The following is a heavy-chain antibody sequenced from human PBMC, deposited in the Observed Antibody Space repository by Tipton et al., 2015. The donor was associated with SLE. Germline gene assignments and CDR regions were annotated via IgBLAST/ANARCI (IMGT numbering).Heavy chain of an antibody. CDR1: GDSFIDYT. J-gene: IGHJ4*02. CDR2: ISGYDGNT. V-gene: IGHV1-18*01. Sequence: QLVQSGAEVKKPGSSVKVSCKVSGDSFIDYTISWVRQAPGQGLEWMGWISGYDGNTFYAQRFQDRVTMTTDPSTSTAYMELRSPTSDDTGVYYCARDQVGLGDFDSWGQGTLVPVSS. CDR3: ARDQVGLGDFDS. D-gene: IGHD6-19*01.